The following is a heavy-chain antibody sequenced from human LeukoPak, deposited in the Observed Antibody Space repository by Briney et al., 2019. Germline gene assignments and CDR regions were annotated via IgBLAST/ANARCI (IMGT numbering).Heavy chain of an antibody. CDR1: RGSISGSIRSFY. D-gene: IGHD5-12*01. J-gene: IGHJ4*02. V-gene: IGHV4-4*09. Sequence: PSETLSLTCTVSRGSISGSIRSFYWSWLRQPPGKGLEWIGYISSSGSTNDNPSLRSRVTISVDASKNQFFLNLSSVSAADTAVYYRARIPLGYSGAYYFDYWGQGTLVTVSP. CDR2: ISSSGST. CDR3: ARIPLGYSGAYYFDY.